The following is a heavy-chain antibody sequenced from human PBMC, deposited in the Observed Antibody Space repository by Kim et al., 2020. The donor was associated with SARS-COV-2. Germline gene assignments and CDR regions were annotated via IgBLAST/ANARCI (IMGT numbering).Heavy chain of an antibody. V-gene: IGHV4-34*01. CDR2: INHSGGT. CDR1: GGSFSDYI. Sequence: SETLSLTCAVYGGSFSDYIWSWIRQPPGKGLEWIGEINHSGGTNLSPSLKSRITISVDTSKSQFSLRLKSMTATDTAVYYCARGRAGVVPAPVLGLGPWYDYYAMDVWGRGTPVAVSS. D-gene: IGHD2-2*02. CDR3: ARGRAGVVPAPVLGLGPWYDYYAMDV. J-gene: IGHJ6*02.